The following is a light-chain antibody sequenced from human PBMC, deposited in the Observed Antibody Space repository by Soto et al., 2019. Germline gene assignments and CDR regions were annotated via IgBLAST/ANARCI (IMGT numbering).Light chain of an antibody. CDR2: GAS. J-gene: IGKJ1*01. Sequence: EIVLTQSPATLSVSPGERVTLSCMASQSVDINLAWYQQTPGQAPRLLIYGASTRATDMSGTFSGRGSGTEFTLTISNVRPEDFAVYYCQQYRSWPHTFGQGTKVDIK. V-gene: IGKV3-15*01. CDR3: QQYRSWPHT. CDR1: QSVDIN.